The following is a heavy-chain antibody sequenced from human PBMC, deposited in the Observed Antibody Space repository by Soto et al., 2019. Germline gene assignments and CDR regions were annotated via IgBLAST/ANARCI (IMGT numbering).Heavy chain of an antibody. Sequence: ESGGGLEQPGRSLRLSCSASGFTFGDYAMNWVRQAPGKGLEWVGFIRSKAFGGTAQYAASVKGRFTISSDESKSIAYLQMNSLKTEDTAVYYCTREDYGANSGGFDYWGRGTLVTVSS. D-gene: IGHD4-17*01. CDR1: GFTFGDYA. CDR2: IRSKAFGGTA. CDR3: TREDYGANSGGFDY. J-gene: IGHJ4*02. V-gene: IGHV3-49*04.